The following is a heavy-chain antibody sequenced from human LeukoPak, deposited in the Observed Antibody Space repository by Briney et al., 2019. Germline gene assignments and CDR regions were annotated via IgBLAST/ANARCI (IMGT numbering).Heavy chain of an antibody. J-gene: IGHJ4*02. CDR2: IYTSGST. CDR3: ARAVKMAFDY. Sequence: ASETLSLTCTVSGGSISSGSYYWSWIRQPAGKGLEWIGRIYTSGSTNYNPSLKSRVTISVDTSKNPFSLKLSSVTAADTAVYYCARAVKMAFDYWGQGTLVTVSS. D-gene: IGHD5-24*01. V-gene: IGHV4-61*02. CDR1: GGSISSGSYY.